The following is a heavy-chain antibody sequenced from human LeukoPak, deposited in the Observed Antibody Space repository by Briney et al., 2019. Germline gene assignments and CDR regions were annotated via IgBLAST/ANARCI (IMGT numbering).Heavy chain of an antibody. V-gene: IGHV1-8*03. CDR2: MNPNSGNT. CDR3: ARGRVGATRAFDI. J-gene: IGHJ3*02. CDR1: GYTFTSYY. Sequence: ASVKVSCKASGYTFTSYYMHWVRQATGQGLEWMGWMNPNSGNTGYAQKFQGRVTITRNTSISTAYMELSSLRSEDTAVYYCARGRVGATRAFDIWGQGTMVTVSS. D-gene: IGHD1-26*01.